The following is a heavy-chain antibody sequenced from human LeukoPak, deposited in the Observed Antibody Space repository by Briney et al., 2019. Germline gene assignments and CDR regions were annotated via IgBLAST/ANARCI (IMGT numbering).Heavy chain of an antibody. V-gene: IGHV4-34*01. J-gene: IGHJ4*02. D-gene: IGHD4-17*01. CDR2: INHSGSA. CDR3: ARGQGTVTTH. Sequence: SETLSLTCAVSGGSFSGYYWTWIRQPPGKGLEWIGEINHSGSANYNPSLKSRVTISLDTSKNQFSLNLSSVTAADTAVYYCARGQGTVTTHWGQGTLVTVSS. CDR1: GGSFSGYY.